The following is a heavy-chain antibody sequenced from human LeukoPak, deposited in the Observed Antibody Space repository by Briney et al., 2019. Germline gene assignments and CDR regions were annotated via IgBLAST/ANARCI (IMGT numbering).Heavy chain of an antibody. CDR1: GFTFSSYN. CDR3: ARQQARYFDL. V-gene: IGHV3-48*01. Sequence: GGSLRLSCAASGFTFSSYNMKWVRQAPGKGLEWVSYISSSSSTIYYADSVKGRFTISRDNAKNSLYLQMNSLRAEDTAVYYCARQQARYFDLWGRGTLVTVSS. CDR2: ISSSSSTI. J-gene: IGHJ2*01. D-gene: IGHD1/OR15-1a*01.